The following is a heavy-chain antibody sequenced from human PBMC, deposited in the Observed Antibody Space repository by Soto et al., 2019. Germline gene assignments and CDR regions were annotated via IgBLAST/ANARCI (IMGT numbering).Heavy chain of an antibody. CDR2: INPNSGGT. V-gene: IGHV1-2*04. CDR1: GYTFTGYY. D-gene: IGHD1-7*01. CDR3: ARNKVAAPSGPTGTTFGWTPYYPLYFDY. J-gene: IGHJ4*02. Sequence: ASVKVSCKASGYTFTGYYMHWVRQAPGQGLEWMGWINPNSGGTNYAQKFQGWVTMTRDTSISTAYMELSRLRSDDTAVYYCARNKVAAPSGPTGTTFGWTPYYPLYFDYGGQETLVTVSS.